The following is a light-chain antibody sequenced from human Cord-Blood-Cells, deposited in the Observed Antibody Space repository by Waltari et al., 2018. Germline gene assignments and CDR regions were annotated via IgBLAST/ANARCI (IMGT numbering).Light chain of an antibody. CDR2: WAS. CDR3: QQYYSTPFT. Sequence: DIVMTQSPDSLAVSLGERATINCKHSQSVLYSSNNKNYLAWYQQKPGQPPKLLIYWASTQESVVPDRVSGSGSGTEFTLTISSRQAEYEAVHYCQQYYSTPFTVDPGTKVDI. CDR1: QSVLYSSNNKNY. V-gene: IGKV4-1*01. J-gene: IGKJ3*01.